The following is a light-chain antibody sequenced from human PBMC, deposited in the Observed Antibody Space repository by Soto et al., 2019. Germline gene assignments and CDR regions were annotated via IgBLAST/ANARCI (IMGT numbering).Light chain of an antibody. CDR3: QQANSYSGA. J-gene: IGKJ1*01. Sequence: DIQMTQSPSTLSGSVGDRVTITCRASQTISSWLAWYQQKPGKAPKLLIYKASTLKSGVPSRFSGSGSGTEFTLTISSLQPDDFATYYCQQANSYSGAFGQGTKVELK. CDR1: QTISSW. V-gene: IGKV1-5*03. CDR2: KAS.